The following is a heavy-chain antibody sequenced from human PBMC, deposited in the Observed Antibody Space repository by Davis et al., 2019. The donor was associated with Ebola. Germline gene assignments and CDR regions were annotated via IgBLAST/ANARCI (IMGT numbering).Heavy chain of an antibody. CDR2: ITPIFGAA. CDR3: ARSRPYGGNAYLDF. Sequence: SSVNVPCKSSGAPFNVFAITWVRQAPGQDLEWMGGITPIFGAANYAQKFQGRITITADESTSTANMEVSSLTSDDTAVYYCARSRPYGGNAYLDFWGQGTLVIVSS. CDR1: GAPFNVFA. V-gene: IGHV1-69*13. J-gene: IGHJ4*02. D-gene: IGHD4-23*01.